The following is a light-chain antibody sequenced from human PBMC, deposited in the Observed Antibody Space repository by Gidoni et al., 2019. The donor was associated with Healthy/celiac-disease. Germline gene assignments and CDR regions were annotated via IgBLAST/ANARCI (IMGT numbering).Light chain of an antibody. CDR3: PVWDSSSDRGV. J-gene: IGLJ2*01. V-gene: IGLV3-21*04. CDR1: NIGSKS. Sequence: SYVLTQPPSVSVAPGKTARITCGGNNIGSKSVHWYQQKPGQAPVLVIYYDSDRPSGLPERFSGSNSGNTATLTIGRVEAGDEADYYCPVWDSSSDRGVFGGGTKLTVL. CDR2: YDS.